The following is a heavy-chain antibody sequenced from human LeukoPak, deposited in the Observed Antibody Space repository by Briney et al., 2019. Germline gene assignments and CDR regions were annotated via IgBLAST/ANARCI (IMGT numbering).Heavy chain of an antibody. D-gene: IGHD4-17*01. CDR1: GYTFTGYY. CDR2: INPNSGGT. CDR3: ATVPFRWDTVTGDY. Sequence: GASVKVSCKASGYTFTGYYMHWVRQAPGQGLEWMGWINPNSGGTNYAQKFQGRVTMTRDTSISTAYMELSRLRSDDTAVYYCATVPFRWDTVTGDYWGQGTLVTVSS. J-gene: IGHJ4*02. V-gene: IGHV1-2*02.